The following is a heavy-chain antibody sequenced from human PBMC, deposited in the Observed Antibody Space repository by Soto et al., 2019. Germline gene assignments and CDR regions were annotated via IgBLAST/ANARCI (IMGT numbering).Heavy chain of an antibody. CDR3: ARDRGSYALDY. Sequence: QVQLVQSGAEVKKPGASVKVSCKASGYTFTSYGISWVRQAPGQGLEWMGWISAYNGNTNYAQKLQGRVNMTTDTSTSKAYIELRSLRSDETAVYYCARDRGSYALDYWGQGTLVTVSS. D-gene: IGHD1-26*01. J-gene: IGHJ4*02. CDR1: GYTFTSYG. V-gene: IGHV1-18*01. CDR2: ISAYNGNT.